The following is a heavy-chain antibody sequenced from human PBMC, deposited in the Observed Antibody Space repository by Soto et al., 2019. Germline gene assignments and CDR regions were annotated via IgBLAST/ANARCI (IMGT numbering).Heavy chain of an antibody. CDR1: GGSISSYY. CDR2: IYYSGST. CDR3: ARHPDYDILTGFDY. J-gene: IGHJ4*02. Sequence: QVQLQESGPGLVKPSETLSLTCTVSGGSISSYYWSWIRQPPGKGLEWIGYIYYSGSTNYNPSLKSRVTISVDTSKNQFSLKLRSVTAADTAVYYCARHPDYDILTGFDYWGQGTLVTVSS. V-gene: IGHV4-59*08. D-gene: IGHD3-9*01.